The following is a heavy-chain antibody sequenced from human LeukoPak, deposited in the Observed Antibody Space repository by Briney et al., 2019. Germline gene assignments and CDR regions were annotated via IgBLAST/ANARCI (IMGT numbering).Heavy chain of an antibody. CDR1: RDTFTNNA. J-gene: IGHJ5*02. Sequence: SVKVSCKASRDTFTNNAISWVRQASGQGLEWMGGIIPIFGTAHYAQKFQGRVTITADESTSTAYMELSSLRSEDTAVYYCARVATPRYCSTTSCYWKGRFDPWGQGTLVTVSS. D-gene: IGHD2-2*01. CDR2: IIPIFGTA. V-gene: IGHV1-69*13. CDR3: ARVATPRYCSTTSCYWKGRFDP.